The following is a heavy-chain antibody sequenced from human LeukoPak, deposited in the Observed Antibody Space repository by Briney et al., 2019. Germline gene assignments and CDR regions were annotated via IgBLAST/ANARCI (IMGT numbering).Heavy chain of an antibody. J-gene: IGHJ4*02. D-gene: IGHD2-2*01. Sequence: ASLKVSCKASAYTFTSYYMHWVRQAPGQGLEWIGIINPSGGSTSYAQKFQGRVTMTRDTSTSTVYMELSSLRSEDTAVYYCGRGYCSSISCRYYFDYWGQGTLVTVSS. CDR1: AYTFTSYY. CDR3: GRGYCSSISCRYYFDY. CDR2: INPSGGST. V-gene: IGHV1-46*01.